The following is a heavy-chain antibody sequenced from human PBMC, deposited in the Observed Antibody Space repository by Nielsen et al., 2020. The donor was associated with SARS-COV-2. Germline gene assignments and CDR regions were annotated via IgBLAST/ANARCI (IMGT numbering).Heavy chain of an antibody. Sequence: GESLKISCAASGFTFSDYYMSWIRQAPGKGLEWVSYISSSSSYTNYADSVKGRFTISRDNAKNSLYLQMNSLRAEDTAVYYCARYISAATSYFDYWGQGTLVTVSS. CDR3: ARYISAATSYFDY. V-gene: IGHV3-11*03. J-gene: IGHJ4*02. D-gene: IGHD2-15*01. CDR1: GFTFSDYY. CDR2: ISSSSSYT.